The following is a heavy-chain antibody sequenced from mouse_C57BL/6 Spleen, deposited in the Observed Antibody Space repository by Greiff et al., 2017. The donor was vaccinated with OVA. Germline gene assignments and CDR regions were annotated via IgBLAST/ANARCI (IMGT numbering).Heavy chain of an antibody. J-gene: IGHJ2*01. D-gene: IGHD4-1*01. CDR2: IKYDGSST. Sequence: EVKLVESEGGLVQPGSSMKLSCTASGFTFSDYYMAWVRQVPEKGLEWVANIKYDGSSTYYLDSLKSRFIISRDNAKNILYLQMSSLKSEDTATYYCARGGLGGFDDWGQGTTLTVSS. CDR3: ARGGLGGFDD. CDR1: GFTFSDYY. V-gene: IGHV5-16*01.